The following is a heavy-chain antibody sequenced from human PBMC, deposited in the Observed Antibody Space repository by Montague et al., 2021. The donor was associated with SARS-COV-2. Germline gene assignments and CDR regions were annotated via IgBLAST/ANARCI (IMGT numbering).Heavy chain of an antibody. CDR2: IYHTGST. V-gene: IGHV4-4*02. Sequence: SETLSLTCVVSGDSISPDNWWTWVRLPPGRGLEWVGVIYHTGSTKYKPSLKRRVSMSVDKSWHQFSLRLTSVTAADTVIYYRARKGSGRSDLAYWGQRTLVTVSS. D-gene: IGHD1-26*01. CDR3: ARKGSGRSDLAY. J-gene: IGHJ4*02. CDR1: GDSISPDNW.